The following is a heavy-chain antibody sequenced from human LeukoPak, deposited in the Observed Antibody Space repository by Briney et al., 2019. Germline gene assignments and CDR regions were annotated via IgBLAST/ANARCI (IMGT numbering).Heavy chain of an antibody. D-gene: IGHD6-6*01. V-gene: IGHV3-7*01. Sequence: GGSLTLTCAASQFTFSTYWMSLFRQPAGKRLEWVANIKKDGSVKYYVDSLKGRFTISRDNARNSLYLQMNSLSAEDTAVYYCARETLGSSSSDYWGQGTLVTVSS. CDR2: IKKDGSVK. CDR3: ARETLGSSSSDY. J-gene: IGHJ4*02. CDR1: QFTFSTYW.